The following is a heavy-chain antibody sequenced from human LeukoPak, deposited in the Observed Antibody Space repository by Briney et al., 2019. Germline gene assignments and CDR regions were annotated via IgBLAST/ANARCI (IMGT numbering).Heavy chain of an antibody. J-gene: IGHJ4*02. CDR2: IYWDDEI. CDR3: AHRGFSGSYHFDY. D-gene: IGHD1-26*01. V-gene: IGHV2-5*02. CDR1: GFSLTTSGVG. Sequence: SGPTLVNPTQTLTLTCTFSGFSLTTSGVGVGWICQPPGKALEWLALIYWDDEIHYSPSLKSRLTITKDASKNQVVLTLINMDPVDTATYYCAHRGFSGSYHFDYWGQGALVTVSS.